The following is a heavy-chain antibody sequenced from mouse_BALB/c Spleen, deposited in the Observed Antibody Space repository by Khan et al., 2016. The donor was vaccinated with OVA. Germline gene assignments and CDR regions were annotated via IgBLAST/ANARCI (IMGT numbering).Heavy chain of an antibody. CDR3: ARQNYYGYAMDY. CDR2: ISYSGST. D-gene: IGHD1-1*01. V-gene: IGHV3-2*02. Sequence: EVKLLESGPGLVKPSQSLSLTCTVTGYSITSDYAWNWIRQFPGNKLESMGYISYSGSTSYNPSLRSRISITRDTSKNQFFLQLNSVTTEDTATFYCARQNYYGYAMDYWGQGTSVTVSS. J-gene: IGHJ4*01. CDR1: GYSITSDYA.